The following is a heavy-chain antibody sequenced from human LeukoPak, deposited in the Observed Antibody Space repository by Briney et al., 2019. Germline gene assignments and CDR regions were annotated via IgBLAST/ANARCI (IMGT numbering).Heavy chain of an antibody. V-gene: IGHV1-69*13. CDR2: IIPIFGTA. D-gene: IGHD6-19*01. CDR1: GGTFSRYA. CDR3: ARDFGGWYYFDY. Sequence: GASVTVSCTASGGTFSRYAISWVRQAPGQGLEWMGGIIPIFGTANYAQKFQGRITITADDSTSTAYMELSSLRSEDTAVYYCARDFGGWYYFDYWGQGTLVTVSS. J-gene: IGHJ4*02.